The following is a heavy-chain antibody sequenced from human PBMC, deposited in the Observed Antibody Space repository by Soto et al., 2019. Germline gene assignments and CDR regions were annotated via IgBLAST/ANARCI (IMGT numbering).Heavy chain of an antibody. J-gene: IGHJ4*02. CDR1: GGSISSYY. V-gene: IGHV4-59*01. CDR2: IYYSGST. CDR3: ARYYSGYVFDY. D-gene: IGHD5-12*01. Sequence: ETLSLTCTVSGGSISSYYWSWIRQPPGKGLEWIGYIYYSGSTNYNPSLKSRVTISVDTSKNQFSLKLSSVTAADTAVYYCARYYSGYVFDYWGQGTLVTVSS.